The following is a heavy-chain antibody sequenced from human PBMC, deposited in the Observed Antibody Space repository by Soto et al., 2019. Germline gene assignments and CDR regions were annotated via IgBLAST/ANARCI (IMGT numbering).Heavy chain of an antibody. D-gene: IGHD3-16*01. CDR1: GFTFNTAW. CDR3: TADLPDWGAYAFDY. CDR2: IKSKGNGGTI. J-gene: IGHJ4*02. V-gene: IGHV3-15*07. Sequence: GGSLRLSCAASGFTFNTAWMNWVRQSPGKGLEWVGRIKSKGNGGTIDYAAPVKGRFTISRDDSKNTLYLEMNGLNTEDTALYYCTADLPDWGAYAFDYWGRGILVTVSS.